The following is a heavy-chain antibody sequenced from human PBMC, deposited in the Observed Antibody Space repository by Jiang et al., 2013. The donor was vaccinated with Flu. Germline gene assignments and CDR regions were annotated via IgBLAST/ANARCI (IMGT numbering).Heavy chain of an antibody. CDR2: INHSGST. Sequence: LLKPSETLSLTCAVYGGSFSGYYWSWIRQPPGKGLEWIGEINHSGSTNYNPSLKSRVTISVDTSKNQFSLKLSSVTAADTAVYYCARYDCGGGSCYRRNWFDPWGQGTLVTVSS. CDR1: GGSFSGYY. J-gene: IGHJ5*02. V-gene: IGHV4-34*01. D-gene: IGHD2-15*01. CDR3: ARYDCGGGSCYRRNWFDP.